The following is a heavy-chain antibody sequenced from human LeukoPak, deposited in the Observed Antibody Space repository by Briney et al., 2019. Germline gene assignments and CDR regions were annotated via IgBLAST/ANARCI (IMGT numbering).Heavy chain of an antibody. CDR2: IYHSGST. J-gene: IGHJ4*02. Sequence: SETLSLTCAVSGGSISSGGYSWSWIRQPPGKGLEWIGYIYHSGSTYYNPSLKSRVTISVDRSKNQFSLKLSSVTAADTAVYYCARARYSSVFGYWGQGTLVTVSS. D-gene: IGHD6-19*01. CDR1: GGSISSGGYS. V-gene: IGHV4-30-2*01. CDR3: ARARYSSVFGY.